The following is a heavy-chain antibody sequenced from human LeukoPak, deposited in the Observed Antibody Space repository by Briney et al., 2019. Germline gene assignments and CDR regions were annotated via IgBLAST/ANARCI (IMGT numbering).Heavy chain of an antibody. CDR2: INHSGST. V-gene: IGHV4-34*01. Sequence: PSETLSLTCAVYGGSFSGYYWSWIRQPPGKGLEWIGEINHSGSTNYNPSLKSRVTISVDTSKNQFSLKLSSVTAADTAVYYCARLGVGATQFDYWGQGTLVTVSS. D-gene: IGHD1-26*01. J-gene: IGHJ4*02. CDR3: ARLGVGATQFDY. CDR1: GGSFSGYY.